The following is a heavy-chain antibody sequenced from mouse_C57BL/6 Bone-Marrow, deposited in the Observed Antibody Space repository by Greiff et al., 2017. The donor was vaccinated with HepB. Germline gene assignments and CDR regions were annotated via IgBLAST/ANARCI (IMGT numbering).Heavy chain of an antibody. CDR1: GYSITSGYY. J-gene: IGHJ3*01. CDR2: ISYDGSN. Sequence: VQLKESGPGLVKPSQSLSLTCSVTGYSITSGYYWNWIRQSPGNKLEWMGYISYDGSNNYNPSLKNRISITRDTSKNQFFLKLNSVTTEDTATYYCASSTMVFAYWGQGTLVTVSA. D-gene: IGHD2-1*01. CDR3: ASSTMVFAY. V-gene: IGHV3-6*01.